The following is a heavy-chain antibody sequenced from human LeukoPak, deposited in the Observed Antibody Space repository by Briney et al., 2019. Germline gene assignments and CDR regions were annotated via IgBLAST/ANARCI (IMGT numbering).Heavy chain of an antibody. CDR2: ICTSGST. Sequence: SETLSLTCTVSGGSISSGSYYWSWIRQPAGKGLEWIGRICTSGSTNYNPSLKIRVTISVDTTKNSFSLKLSSVTAADTAVYYCARDRRRDGYNFFHWFGPWGQGTLVTVSS. V-gene: IGHV4-61*02. D-gene: IGHD5-24*01. CDR1: GGSISSGSYY. J-gene: IGHJ5*02. CDR3: ARDRRRDGYNFFHWFGP.